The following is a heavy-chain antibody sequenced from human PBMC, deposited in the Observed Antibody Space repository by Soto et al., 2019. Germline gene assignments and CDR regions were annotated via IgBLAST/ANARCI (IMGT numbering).Heavy chain of an antibody. CDR2: IKSDGSGT. D-gene: IGHD3-22*01. Sequence: EVQLVESGGGLVQPGESLTLSCAASGFTFSSYWMHWVRQAPGKGLVWVSRIKSDGSGTYYADSVKGRLTISRDNAKNTLYPQRTSLRVEDTAVYFCARGDGERYDGNGYLGRHWGQGTLVTVSS. CDR3: ARGDGERYDGNGYLGRH. J-gene: IGHJ4*02. CDR1: GFTFSSYW. V-gene: IGHV3-74*01.